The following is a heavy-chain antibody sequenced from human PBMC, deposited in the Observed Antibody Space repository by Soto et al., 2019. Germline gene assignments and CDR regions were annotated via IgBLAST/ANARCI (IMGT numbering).Heavy chain of an antibody. V-gene: IGHV3-49*03. D-gene: IGHD3-3*01. CDR1: GFTFGDYA. CDR3: TREARARTIFGVVIISGGMDV. Sequence: GGSLRLSCTASGFTFGDYAMSWFRQAPGKGLEWVGFIRSKAYGGTTEYAASVKGRFTISRDDSKSIAYLQMNSLKTEDTAVYYCTREARARTIFGVVIISGGMDVWGQGTTVTVSS. J-gene: IGHJ6*02. CDR2: IRSKAYGGTT.